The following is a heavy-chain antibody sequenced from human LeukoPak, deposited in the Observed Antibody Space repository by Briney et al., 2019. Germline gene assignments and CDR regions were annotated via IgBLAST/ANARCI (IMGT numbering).Heavy chain of an antibody. Sequence: VASVKVSCKASGYSFTSHYMHWVRQAPGQGLEWMGLINPSGSSTLYAQKFQGRVTMTRDMSTTTDYMELSSLRSEDTAVNYCARDNSVGDIAWWFDPWGQGTLVTVSS. J-gene: IGHJ5*02. V-gene: IGHV1-46*01. D-gene: IGHD3-16*02. CDR3: ARDNSVGDIAWWFDP. CDR1: GYSFTSHY. CDR2: INPSGSST.